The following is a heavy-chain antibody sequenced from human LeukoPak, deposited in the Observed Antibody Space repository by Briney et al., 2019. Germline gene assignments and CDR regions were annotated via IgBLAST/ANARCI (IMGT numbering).Heavy chain of an antibody. CDR3: ARGSLYYYDSSGPDY. D-gene: IGHD3-22*01. CDR2: IWYDGSNK. CDR1: GFTFSSYG. J-gene: IGHJ4*02. Sequence: GGSLRLSCAASGFTFSSYGMHWVRQAPGKGLERVAVIWYDGSNKYYADSVKGRFTISRDNSKNTLYLQMNSLRAEDTAVYYCARGSLYYYDSSGPDYWGQGTLVTVSS. V-gene: IGHV3-33*01.